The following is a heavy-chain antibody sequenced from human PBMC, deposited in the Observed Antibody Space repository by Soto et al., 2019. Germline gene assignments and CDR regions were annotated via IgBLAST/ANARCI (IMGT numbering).Heavy chain of an antibody. J-gene: IGHJ3*02. D-gene: IGHD3-10*01. CDR1: GYTFTSCA. Sequence: VASVKVSCKASGYTFTSCAMHWVRQARGQRLEWMGWINAGNGNTKYSQKFQGRVTITRDTSASTAYMELSSLRSEDTAVYYCASVVLWFGELAFDIWGQGTMVTVSS. CDR2: INAGNGNT. V-gene: IGHV1-3*01. CDR3: ASVVLWFGELAFDI.